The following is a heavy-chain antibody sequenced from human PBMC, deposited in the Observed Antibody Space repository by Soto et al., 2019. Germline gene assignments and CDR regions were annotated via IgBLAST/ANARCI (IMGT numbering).Heavy chain of an antibody. D-gene: IGHD3-10*01. CDR1: GYTFTSYG. CDR2: ISAYNGNT. CDR3: ARDVPMEPAFDV. J-gene: IGHJ3*01. Sequence: QVQLVQSGAEVKKPGASVKVSCKASGYTFTSYGITWVRQAPGQGLEWMGWISAYNGNTNYAQKLQGRVTMTTDTSPSTAYMELGKLRCDETAGYYCARDVPMEPAFDVWGQGTMVTVSS. V-gene: IGHV1-18*01.